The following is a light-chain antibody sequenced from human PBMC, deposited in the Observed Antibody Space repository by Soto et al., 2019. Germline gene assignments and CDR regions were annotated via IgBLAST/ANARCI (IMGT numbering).Light chain of an antibody. J-gene: IGKJ1*01. CDR1: QSVNSNY. CDR2: GAS. CDR3: QQYDNSPPT. Sequence: EIVLTQSPGTLSLSPGERATLSCRASQSVNSNYLAWYQRKPGQAPRLLIYGASNRATDIPYRFSASGSGTDFTLTITRLEPEDFAVYYCQQYDNSPPTFGQGTNVEIK. V-gene: IGKV3-20*01.